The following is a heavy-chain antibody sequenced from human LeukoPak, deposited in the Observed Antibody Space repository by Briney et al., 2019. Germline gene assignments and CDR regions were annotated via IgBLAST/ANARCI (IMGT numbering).Heavy chain of an antibody. J-gene: IGHJ4*02. CDR3: AKNSHYDYIWGATH. CDR1: GFTFTTYA. V-gene: IGHV3-23*01. D-gene: IGHD3-16*01. Sequence: GSLRLSCAASGFTFTTYAMSSVRHAPRKGLWRGSGISVTVSSTYYADSVNGRFTISRDNSKNTLYLQLNSLRVEDTAVYYCAKNSHYDYIWGATHWGQGTLLTVSS. CDR2: ISVTVSST.